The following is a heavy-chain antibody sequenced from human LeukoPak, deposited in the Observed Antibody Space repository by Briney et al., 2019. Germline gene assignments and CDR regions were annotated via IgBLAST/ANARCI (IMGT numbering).Heavy chain of an antibody. CDR3: ARNTIFGVEEYYYYYMDV. V-gene: IGHV3-30*01. CDR1: GFTFSSYA. Sequence: GGSLRLSCAASGFTFSSYAMHWVRQAPGKGLEWVAVISYDGSNKYYADSVKGRFTISRDNSKNTLYLQMNSLGAEDTAVYYCARNTIFGVEEYYYYYMDVWGKGTTVTVSS. J-gene: IGHJ6*03. D-gene: IGHD3-3*01. CDR2: ISYDGSNK.